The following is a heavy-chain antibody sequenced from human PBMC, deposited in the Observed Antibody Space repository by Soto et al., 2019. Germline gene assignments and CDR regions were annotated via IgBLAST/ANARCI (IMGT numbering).Heavy chain of an antibody. Sequence: GGSLRLSCAASGFTFSSYSMNWVRQAPGKGLEWVSSISSSSSYIYYADSVKGRFTISRDNAKNSLYLQMNSLRAEDTAVYYCAIDILTVTNAFDIWGQGTMVTVSS. D-gene: IGHD3-9*01. CDR2: ISSSSSYI. CDR3: AIDILTVTNAFDI. J-gene: IGHJ3*02. V-gene: IGHV3-21*01. CDR1: GFTFSSYS.